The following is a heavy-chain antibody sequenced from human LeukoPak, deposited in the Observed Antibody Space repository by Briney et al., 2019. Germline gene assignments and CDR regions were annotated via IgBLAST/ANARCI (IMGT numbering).Heavy chain of an antibody. CDR2: IYYSGST. CDR1: GGSISSYY. V-gene: IGHV4-59*12. CDR3: ARGGSTYYDFWSGYQPYYYYMDV. Sequence: SETLSLTCTVSGGSISSYYWSWIRQPPGKGLEWIGYIYYSGSTNYNPSLKSRVTISVDTSKNQFSLKLSSVTAADTAVYYCARGGSTYYDFWSGYQPYYYYMDVWGKGTTVTVSS. J-gene: IGHJ6*03. D-gene: IGHD3-3*01.